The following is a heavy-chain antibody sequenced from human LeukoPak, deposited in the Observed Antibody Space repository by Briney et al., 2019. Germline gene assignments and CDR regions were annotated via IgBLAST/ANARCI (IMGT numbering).Heavy chain of an antibody. J-gene: IGHJ4*02. Sequence: GGSLRLSCAAPGFTFSSYAMHWVRQAPGKGLEWVAVISYDGSNKYYADSVKGRFTISRDNSKNTLYLQMNSLRAEDTAVYYCATDIVVVPAGINWGQGTLVTVSS. CDR1: GFTFSSYA. CDR3: ATDIVVVPAGIN. V-gene: IGHV3-30*04. D-gene: IGHD2-2*01. CDR2: ISYDGSNK.